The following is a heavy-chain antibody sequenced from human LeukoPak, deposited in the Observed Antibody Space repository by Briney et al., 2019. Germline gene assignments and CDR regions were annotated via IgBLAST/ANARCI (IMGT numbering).Heavy chain of an antibody. CDR1: GDSVSTNSAA. V-gene: IGHV6-1*01. D-gene: IGHD6-13*01. CDR3: ARASSSSTRGSVWFDP. Sequence: SQTLSLTCAISGDSVSTNSAAWTWIRQSPSRGLEWLGRTYHRSKWYNDYAMSVKSRIIINPDTAKNQFSLQLNSVTPEDTAVYYCARASSSSTRGSVWFDPWGQGTLVTVSS. J-gene: IGHJ5*02. CDR2: TYHRSKWYN.